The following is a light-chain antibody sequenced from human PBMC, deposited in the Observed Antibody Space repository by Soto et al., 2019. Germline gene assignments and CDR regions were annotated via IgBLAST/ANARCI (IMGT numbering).Light chain of an antibody. V-gene: IGKV3-11*01. CDR1: QSVSSY. CDR3: QQLSNWPPRVS. Sequence: EIVLTQSPATLSLSPGERATLSCRASQSVSSYLAWYQQKPGQAPRLLIYDASNRATGIPARFSGSGSETDFTLTISSLAPEDFAVYYCQQLSNWPPRVSFGQGTKVDIK. J-gene: IGKJ1*01. CDR2: DAS.